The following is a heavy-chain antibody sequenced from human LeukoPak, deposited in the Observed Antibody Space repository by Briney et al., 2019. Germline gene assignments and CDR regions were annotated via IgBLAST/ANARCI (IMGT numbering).Heavy chain of an antibody. CDR3: ARNET. Sequence: GGSLRLSCAASGFTVSTYSVNWVRQAPGKGLEWVSVIYSGGNPNYADSVKGRFTISRDNSKNTLYLQMNSLRAEDTAVYYCARNETWGQGTLVTVSS. CDR1: GFTVSTYS. V-gene: IGHV3-66*01. J-gene: IGHJ4*02. CDR2: IYSGGNP.